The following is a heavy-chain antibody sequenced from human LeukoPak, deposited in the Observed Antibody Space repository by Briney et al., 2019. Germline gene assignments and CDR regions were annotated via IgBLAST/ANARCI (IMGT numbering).Heavy chain of an antibody. Sequence: PSETLSLTCTVSGGSISSHYWSWIRQPPGKGLEWIGYVYYSGSTNYNPSLKSRVTISVDTSRNQFSLKLSSVTAADTAVYYCARLAYCAGDCYQEFDYWGQGTLVTVSS. CDR3: ARLAYCAGDCYQEFDY. D-gene: IGHD2-21*02. CDR1: GGSISSHY. J-gene: IGHJ4*02. V-gene: IGHV4-59*11. CDR2: VYYSGST.